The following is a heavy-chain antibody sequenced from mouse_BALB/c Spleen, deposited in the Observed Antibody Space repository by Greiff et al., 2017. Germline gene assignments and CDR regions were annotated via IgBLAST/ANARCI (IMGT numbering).Heavy chain of an antibody. CDR1: GYAFSSSW. D-gene: IGHD2-4*01. Sequence: VQLQQSGPELVKPGASVKISCKASGYAFSSSWMNWVKQRPGQGLEWIGRIYPGDGDTNYNGKFKGKATLTADKSSSTAYMQLSSLTSVDSAVYFCARSTMITKISFFDYWGQGTTLTVSS. V-gene: IGHV1-82*01. CDR2: IYPGDGDT. J-gene: IGHJ2*01. CDR3: ARSTMITKISFFDY.